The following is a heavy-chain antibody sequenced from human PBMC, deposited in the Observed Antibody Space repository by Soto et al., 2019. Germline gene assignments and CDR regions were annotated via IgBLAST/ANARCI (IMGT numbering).Heavy chain of an antibody. CDR1: GGTFSSYR. CDR3: VRDSGAKLSSS. J-gene: IGHJ4*02. V-gene: IGHV1-69*01. CDR2: IVPIYRTA. D-gene: IGHD2-2*01. Sequence: QVQLVQSGAEVKKPGSSVKVSCKASGGTFSSYRINWVRQAPGQGLEWVGGIVPIYRTADYAQKFQGRVTITEDESARTAYMELRSLKSQDTAVYYCVRDSGAKLSSSWGQGTLVTVSS.